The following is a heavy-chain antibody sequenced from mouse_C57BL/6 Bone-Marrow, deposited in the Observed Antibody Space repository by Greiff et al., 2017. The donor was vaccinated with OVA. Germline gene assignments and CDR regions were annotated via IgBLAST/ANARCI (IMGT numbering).Heavy chain of an antibody. CDR1: GYTFTSYW. V-gene: IGHV1-50*01. CDR2: IDPSDSYT. Sequence: VQLQQSGAELVKPGASVKLSCKASGYTFTSYWMQWVKQRPGQGLEWIGEIDPSDSYTNYNHKFKGKATLTVDTSSSTAYMQLSSLTSEDSAVYYCARRYYAMDYWGQGTSVTVSS. CDR3: ARRYYAMDY. J-gene: IGHJ4*01.